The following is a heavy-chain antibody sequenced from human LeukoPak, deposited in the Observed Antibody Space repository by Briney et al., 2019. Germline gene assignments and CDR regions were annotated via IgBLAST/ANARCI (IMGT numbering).Heavy chain of an antibody. CDR1: GFTFSDYY. D-gene: IGHD6-6*01. J-gene: IGHJ4*02. CDR3: ARCVLGAARRVLYYFDY. V-gene: IGHV3-11*06. Sequence: GGSLRLSCAASGFTFSDYYMSWIRQAPGKGLEWVSYISSSSSYTNYADSVKGRFTISRDNAKNSLYLQMNSLRAEDTAVYYCARCVLGAARRVLYYFDYWGQGTLVTVSS. CDR2: ISSSSSYT.